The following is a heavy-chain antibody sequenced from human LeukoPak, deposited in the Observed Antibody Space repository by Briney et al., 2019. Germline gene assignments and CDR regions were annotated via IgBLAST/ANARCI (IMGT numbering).Heavy chain of an antibody. CDR2: ISSSSSSYI. Sequence: PGGSLRLSCAASGFTFSSYSMNWVRQAPGKGLEWVSSISSSSSSYIYYADSVKGRFTISRDNAKNSLYLQMNSLRAEDTAVYYCARVPTMIGHFDYWGQGTLVTVSS. CDR1: GFTFSSYS. V-gene: IGHV3-21*01. D-gene: IGHD3-22*01. J-gene: IGHJ4*02. CDR3: ARVPTMIGHFDY.